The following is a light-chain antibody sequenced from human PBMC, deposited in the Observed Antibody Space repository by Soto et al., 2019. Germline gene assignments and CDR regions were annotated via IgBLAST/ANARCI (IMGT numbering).Light chain of an antibody. CDR2: HAS. V-gene: IGKV3-15*01. J-gene: IGKJ4*01. CDR3: QHYNSCPLT. CDR1: HSVSNN. Sequence: ETVMTQSPASLSVSPGERATLSCRASHSVSNNLAWYQQKPGQAPRLLIYHASTRAPGIPARFSGSGSGTDLTLTISSLQSEDSAVYYCQHYNSCPLTFGGGTKVEIK.